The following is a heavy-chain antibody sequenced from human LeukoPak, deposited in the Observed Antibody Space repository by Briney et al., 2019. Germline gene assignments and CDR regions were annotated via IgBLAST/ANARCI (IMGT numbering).Heavy chain of an antibody. CDR1: GYSFTSYW. D-gene: IGHD3-22*01. V-gene: IGHV5-51*01. J-gene: IGHJ5*02. CDR3: ARGGDSSGYYPPTNWFDP. CDR2: IYPGVSAT. Sequence: GEALKISCKGSGYSFTSYWIGRVRQVPGKGLGGVVIIYPGVSATSYRPSFQGQVPISADKSISPAFLQWTSLKASDPVMYSCARGGDSSGYYPPTNWFDPWGQGPLVTVPS.